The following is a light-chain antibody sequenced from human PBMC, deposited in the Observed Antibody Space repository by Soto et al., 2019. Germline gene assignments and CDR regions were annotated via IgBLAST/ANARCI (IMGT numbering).Light chain of an antibody. V-gene: IGLV1-40*01. CDR2: GNS. J-gene: IGLJ2*01. CDR1: SSNIGAGYD. Sequence: QSVLTQPPSVSGAPGQRVTISCTGSSSNIGAGYDVHWYQQLPGTAPKLLIYGNSNRPSGVPDRFSGSKSGTSASLAITGLQAEDEADYYWQSYDSSLSGCVFGGGTKRTVL. CDR3: QSYDSSLSGCV.